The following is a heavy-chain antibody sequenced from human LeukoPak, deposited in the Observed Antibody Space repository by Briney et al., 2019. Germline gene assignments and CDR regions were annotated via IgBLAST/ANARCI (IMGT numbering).Heavy chain of an antibody. CDR1: GGSISSYY. D-gene: IGHD6-13*01. CDR3: AAGGIAAAGTCDY. J-gene: IGHJ4*02. V-gene: IGHV4-59*08. Sequence: PSETLSLTCTVSGGSISSYYWSWIRQPPGKGLEWIGYIYYSGSTNYNPSLKSRVTISVDTSKNQFSLKLSSVTAADTAVYYCAAGGIAAAGTCDYWGQGTLVTVSS. CDR2: IYYSGST.